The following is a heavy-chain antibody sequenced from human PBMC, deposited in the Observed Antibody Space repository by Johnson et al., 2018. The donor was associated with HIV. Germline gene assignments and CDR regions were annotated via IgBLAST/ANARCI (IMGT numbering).Heavy chain of an antibody. CDR2: IKQDGSEK. CDR1: GFTFSSYW. J-gene: IGHJ3*02. D-gene: IGHD3-22*01. CDR3: ARGRGYYYDSGPDAFDI. V-gene: IGHV3-7*01. Sequence: VQLVESGGVVVQPGGSLRLSCAASGFTFSSYWMSWVRQAPGKGLEWVANIKQDGSEKYYVDSVKGRFTISRDNAKNSLYLQMNSLRAEDTAVYYCARGRGYYYDSGPDAFDIWGQGTMVTVSS.